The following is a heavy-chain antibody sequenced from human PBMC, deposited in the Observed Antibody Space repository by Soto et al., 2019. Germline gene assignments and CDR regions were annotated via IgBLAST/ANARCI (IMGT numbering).Heavy chain of an antibody. CDR3: VREVDTGVLGYYGLDV. J-gene: IGHJ6*02. D-gene: IGHD5-18*01. CDR1: GFTFSRYD. V-gene: IGHV3-13*01. CDR2: IDTAGGT. Sequence: GGSLRLSGAASGFTFSRYDMHWVRQATGKGLEWVSAIDTAGGTYYSVSVKGRFTMSRENARNSLYLQMNSLRAEDTAVYYCVREVDTGVLGYYGLDVWGQGTTVTVSS.